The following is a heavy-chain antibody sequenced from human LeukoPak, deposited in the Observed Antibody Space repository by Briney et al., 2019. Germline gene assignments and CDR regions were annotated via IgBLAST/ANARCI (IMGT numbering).Heavy chain of an antibody. CDR3: ARHSYGDYVVYFDY. Sequence: SETLSLTCAVYGGSFSGYYWSWIRQPPGKGLEWIGEINHSGSTNYNPSLKSRVTISVDTSKNQFSLELSSVTAADTAVYYCARHSYGDYVVYFDYWGQGTLVTVSS. CDR1: GGSFSGYY. CDR2: INHSGST. J-gene: IGHJ4*02. V-gene: IGHV4-34*01. D-gene: IGHD4-17*01.